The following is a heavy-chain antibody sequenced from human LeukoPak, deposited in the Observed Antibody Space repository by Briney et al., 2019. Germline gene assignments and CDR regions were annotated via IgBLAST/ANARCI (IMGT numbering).Heavy chain of an antibody. J-gene: IGHJ3*02. CDR1: GFTFSSYG. Sequence: GGSLRLSCAASGFTFSSYGMHWVRPAPGKGLEWVAFIRYDGSNKYYADSVKGRFTISRDNSKNMLYLQMNSLRAEDTAVYYCTRILLKWELPGSDAFDIWGEGTMVTVSS. V-gene: IGHV3-30*02. CDR3: TRILLKWELPGSDAFDI. CDR2: IRYDGSNK. D-gene: IGHD1-26*01.